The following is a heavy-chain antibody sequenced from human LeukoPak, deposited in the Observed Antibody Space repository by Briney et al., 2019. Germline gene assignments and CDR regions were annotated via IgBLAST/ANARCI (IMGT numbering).Heavy chain of an antibody. V-gene: IGHV4-39*01. CDR1: GTSISSSSYY. D-gene: IGHD3-10*01. CDR2: IYYSGSP. Sequence: SETLSLTCTVSGTSISSSSYYWGWIRQPPGKGLEWIGGIYYSGSPYYNPSPKSRVTISVDTSKKQFSLKLSSVTAADTAVYYCARHVGFITMVRGVINNNWFDPWGQGTLVTVSS. CDR3: ARHVGFITMVRGVINNNWFDP. J-gene: IGHJ5*02.